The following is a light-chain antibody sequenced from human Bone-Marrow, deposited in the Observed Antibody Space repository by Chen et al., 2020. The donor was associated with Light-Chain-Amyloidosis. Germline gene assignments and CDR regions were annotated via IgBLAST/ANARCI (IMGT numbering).Light chain of an antibody. V-gene: IGKV3-20*01. CDR1: QTISSNY. CDR3: QQYGTSPLT. J-gene: IGKJ4*01. Sequence: EIVLTQSPGTLSLSPGEGANLSCRASQTISSNYLTWYQQKFGQAPRLLIYGSSSRAPGIPDRFTGSGSGTDFTLTINRLEPDDFAMYYCQQYGTSPLTFGGGTKVEIK. CDR2: GSS.